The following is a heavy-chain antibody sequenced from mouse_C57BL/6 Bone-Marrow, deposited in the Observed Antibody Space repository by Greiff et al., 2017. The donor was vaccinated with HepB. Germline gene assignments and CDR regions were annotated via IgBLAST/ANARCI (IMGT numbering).Heavy chain of an antibody. CDR3: TPLIYYYGSRDYFDY. Sequence: EVKVEESGAELVRPGASVKLSCTASGFNIKDDYMHWVKQRPEQGLEWIGWIDPENGDTEYASKFQGKATITADTSSNTAYLQLSSLTSEDTAVYYCTPLIYYYGSRDYFDYWGQGTTLTVSS. J-gene: IGHJ2*01. D-gene: IGHD1-1*01. CDR1: GFNIKDDY. CDR2: IDPENGDT. V-gene: IGHV14-4*01.